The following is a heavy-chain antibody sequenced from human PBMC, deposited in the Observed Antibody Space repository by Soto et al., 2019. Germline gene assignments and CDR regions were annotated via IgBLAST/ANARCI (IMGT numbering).Heavy chain of an antibody. Sequence: PWESLTIPCTCSGYSFTRYWISWVRQMPGKGLEWMGRIDPSDSYTNYSPSFQGHVTISADKSISTAYLQWSSLKASDTAMYYCARQAAAGGIYGMDVWGQGTTVTVSS. V-gene: IGHV5-10-1*01. D-gene: IGHD6-13*01. J-gene: IGHJ6*02. CDR3: ARQAAAGGIYGMDV. CDR2: IDPSDSYT. CDR1: GYSFTRYW.